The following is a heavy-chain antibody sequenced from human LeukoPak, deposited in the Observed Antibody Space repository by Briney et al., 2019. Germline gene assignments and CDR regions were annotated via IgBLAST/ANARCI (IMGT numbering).Heavy chain of an antibody. D-gene: IGHD5-18*01. CDR3: ARTKAHSYGSDAFDL. CDR1: GFTFSFYD. J-gene: IGHJ3*01. CDR2: IGTAGDT. V-gene: IGHV3-13*04. Sequence: PGGSLRLSCAASGFTFSFYDMHWVRQVAGKGLEWVSTIGTAGDTHYPDSVKGRFTISRENAKNSLYLQMNSLRAGDTAVYYCARTKAHSYGSDAFDLWGQGTMVTVSS.